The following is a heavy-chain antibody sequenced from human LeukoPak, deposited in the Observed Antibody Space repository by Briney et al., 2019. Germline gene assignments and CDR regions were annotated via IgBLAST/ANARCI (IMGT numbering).Heavy chain of an antibody. D-gene: IGHD2-15*01. Sequence: SETLSLTCTVPGGSISSYYWSWIRQPPGKGLEWIWYIYYSGSTNYNPSLKSRVTISVDTSKNQFSLKLSSVTAADTAVYYCARTHCSGGSCYSFDYWGQGTLVTVSS. V-gene: IGHV4-59*01. CDR1: GGSISSYY. CDR3: ARTHCSGGSCYSFDY. J-gene: IGHJ4*02. CDR2: IYYSGST.